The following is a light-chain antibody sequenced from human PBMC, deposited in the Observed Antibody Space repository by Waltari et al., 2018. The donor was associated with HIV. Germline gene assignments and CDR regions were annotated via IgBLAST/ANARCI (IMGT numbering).Light chain of an antibody. V-gene: IGLV2-14*03. J-gene: IGLJ2*01. CDR2: DVG. CDR3: SSHTDTNTVV. Sequence: QSALTQPASVSGSPGQSITISCTGTSSDVGGYNYVSWYQQHPGKAPKLMIYDVGNRPSGVSNRFSGSKSGNTASLTISGLQAEDETDYYCSSHTDTNTVVFGGGTKLTVL. CDR1: SSDVGGYNY.